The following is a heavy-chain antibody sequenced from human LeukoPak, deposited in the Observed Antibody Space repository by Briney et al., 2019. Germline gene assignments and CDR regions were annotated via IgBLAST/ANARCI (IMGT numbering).Heavy chain of an antibody. CDR1: GFTFSAHA. CDR2: ISSNGGST. J-gene: IGHJ3*02. CDR3: VKTGYCSSTSCIGAFDI. V-gene: IGHV3-64D*06. D-gene: IGHD2-2*03. Sequence: GGSLRLSCSVSGFTFSAHAMHWVRQAPGKGLEYVSAISSNGGSTYYADSVKGRFTISRDNSKNTLYLQMSSLRAEDTAVYYCVKTGYCSSTSCIGAFDIWGQGTMVTVSS.